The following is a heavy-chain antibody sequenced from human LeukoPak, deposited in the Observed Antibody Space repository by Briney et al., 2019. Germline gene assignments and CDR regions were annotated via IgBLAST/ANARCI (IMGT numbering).Heavy chain of an antibody. CDR2: IRHDGSNK. CDR1: GFTFSNYG. V-gene: IGHV3-30*02. CDR3: AKDDYYDSTGYYYVIDY. Sequence: PGGSLRLSCAASGFTFSNYGMHWVRQAPGKGLEWVAFIRHDGSNKYYADSVKGRFTISRDNSKNTLYLQMNSLRAEDTAVYYCAKDDYYDSTGYYYVIDYWGQGTLVTVSS. J-gene: IGHJ4*02. D-gene: IGHD3-22*01.